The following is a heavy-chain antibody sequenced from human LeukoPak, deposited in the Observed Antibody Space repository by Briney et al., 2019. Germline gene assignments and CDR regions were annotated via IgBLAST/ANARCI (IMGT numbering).Heavy chain of an antibody. D-gene: IGHD2-15*01. CDR2: IYYSGTT. J-gene: IGHJ5*02. CDR1: GGSISTYY. V-gene: IGHV4-59*12. CDR3: ARGRGGGGSSNNWFDP. Sequence: SETLSLTCTVSGGSISTYYWSWIRQPPGKGLEWIGYIYYSGTTNYNPSLKSRVTISVDTSKNQFSLKLKYVTAADTAVYFCARGRGGGGSSNNWFDPWGQGTLVTVSS.